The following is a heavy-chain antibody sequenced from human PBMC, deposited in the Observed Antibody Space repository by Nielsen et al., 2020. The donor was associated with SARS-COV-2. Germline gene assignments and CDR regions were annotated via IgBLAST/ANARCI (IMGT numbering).Heavy chain of an antibody. V-gene: IGHV1-2*06. J-gene: IGHJ4*02. Sequence: ASVKVSCKTAGYTLTAYEMLWVRQAPGQGLEWLGRINPDSGGTTYAQKFQGRVTVTRDTSINTVYMELSRLRFDDTAVYYCARLGNPRSFFDHWGQGTLVSVSS. CDR3: ARLGNPRSFFDH. CDR2: INPDSGGT. D-gene: IGHD1-14*01. CDR1: GYTLTAYE.